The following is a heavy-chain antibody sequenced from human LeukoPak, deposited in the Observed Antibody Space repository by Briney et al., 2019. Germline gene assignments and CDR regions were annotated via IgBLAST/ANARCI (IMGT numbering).Heavy chain of an antibody. D-gene: IGHD4-17*01. CDR1: GGSISSFY. CDR2: IYYSGST. V-gene: IGHV4-59*05. CDR3: ARGRDYGDYDDAFDI. J-gene: IGHJ3*02. Sequence: SETLSLTCTVAGGSISSFYWGWIRQPPGKGVEWIGSIYYSGSTYYNPSLKSRVTISVDTSKNQFSLKLSSDTAADTGVYYCARGRDYGDYDDAFDIWGQGTMVTVSS.